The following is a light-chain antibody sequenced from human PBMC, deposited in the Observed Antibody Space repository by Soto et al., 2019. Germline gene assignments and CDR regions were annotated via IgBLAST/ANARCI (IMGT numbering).Light chain of an antibody. J-gene: IGLJ3*02. Sequence: QSVLTQPPSVSGAPRQRVTISCTGSSSNIGAGYHVHWYQQLPGAAPKLLIYANSIRPSGVPDRFSASKSGTSASLAITGLQAEDEADYYCQSYDSTLTGSRVFGGGTKLTVL. CDR3: QSYDSTLTGSRV. CDR1: SSNIGAGYH. CDR2: ANS. V-gene: IGLV1-40*01.